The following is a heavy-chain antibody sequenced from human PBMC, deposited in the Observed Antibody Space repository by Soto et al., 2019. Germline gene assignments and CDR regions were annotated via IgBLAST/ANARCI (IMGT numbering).Heavy chain of an antibody. CDR1: GFTVSSNY. D-gene: IGHD2-15*01. J-gene: IGHJ4*02. CDR2: IYSGGST. CDR3: ARDHCSGGSCYFDY. Sequence: GGSLRLSCAASGFTVSSNYMSWVCQAPGKGLEWVSVIYSGGSTYYADSVKGRFTISRNNSKNTLYLQMNSLRAEDTAVYYCARDHCSGGSCYFDYWGQGTLVTVSS. V-gene: IGHV3-53*04.